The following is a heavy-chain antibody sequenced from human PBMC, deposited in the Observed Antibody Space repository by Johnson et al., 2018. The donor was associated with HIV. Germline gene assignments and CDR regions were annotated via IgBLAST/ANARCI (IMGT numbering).Heavy chain of an antibody. Sequence: VQLVESGGGVVRPGGSLRLSCAASGFTFSSYGMHWVRQAPGKGLEWVANIKQDGTEKYYVDSVKGRFTISRDNVKNSLYLQMNSLRAEDTAVYFCAREGPYSSRWGAFDIWGQGTMVTVSS. CDR3: AREGPYSSRWGAFDI. CDR1: GFTFSSYG. CDR2: IKQDGTEK. V-gene: IGHV3-7*03. D-gene: IGHD6-13*01. J-gene: IGHJ3*02.